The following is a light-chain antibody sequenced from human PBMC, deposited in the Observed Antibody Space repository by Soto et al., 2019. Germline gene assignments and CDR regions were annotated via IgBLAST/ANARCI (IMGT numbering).Light chain of an antibody. CDR3: SSYVGSDIWV. Sequence: QSVLTQPASVSGSPGQSITISCTGTSSDVGGYNYVSWYQQHPGKAPKLMIYEVSNRPSGVSNRFSGSKSGNTASLTISGLQAEDEADYYCSSYVGSDIWVFGGGTKVTVL. CDR2: EVS. CDR1: SSDVGGYNY. V-gene: IGLV2-14*01. J-gene: IGLJ3*02.